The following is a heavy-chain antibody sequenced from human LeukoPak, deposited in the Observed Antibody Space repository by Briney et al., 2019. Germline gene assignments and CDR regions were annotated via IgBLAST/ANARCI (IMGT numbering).Heavy chain of an antibody. D-gene: IGHD5-12*01. CDR1: GFTFSSYS. CDR2: ISTSSSMI. J-gene: IGHJ4*02. V-gene: IGHV3-48*01. Sequence: GGSLRLSCAASGFTFSSYSMNWVSQAPGKGLEWVSYISTSSSMIYYADSVKGRFTISRDNSKNTLCLQMNSLRAEDTAVYYCAKDGYSGYDSLSVFDYWGQGTLVTVSS. CDR3: AKDGYSGYDSLSVFDY.